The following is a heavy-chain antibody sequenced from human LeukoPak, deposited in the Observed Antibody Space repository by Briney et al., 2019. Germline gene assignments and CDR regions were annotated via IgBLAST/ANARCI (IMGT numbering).Heavy chain of an antibody. CDR1: GGSFSGYY. J-gene: IGHJ5*02. D-gene: IGHD1-7*01. CDR3: ARAKWNYGGWFDP. Sequence: PSETLSLTCAVYGGSFSGYYWSWIRQPPGNGLEWIGEINHSGSTYYNPSLKSRVTISVDTSKNQFSLKLSSVTAADTAVYYCARAKWNYGGWFDPWGQGTLVTVSS. CDR2: INHSGST. V-gene: IGHV4-34*01.